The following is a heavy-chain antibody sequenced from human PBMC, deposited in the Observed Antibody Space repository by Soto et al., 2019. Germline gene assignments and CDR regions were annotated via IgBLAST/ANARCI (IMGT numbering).Heavy chain of an antibody. CDR2: IYYSGST. CDR1: GGSISSGDYY. J-gene: IGHJ4*02. Sequence: SETLSLTCTVSGGSISSGDYYWSWIRQPPGKGLEWIGYIYYSGSTYYNPSLKGRVTISVDTSKNQFSLKLSSVTAADTAVYYCASSMVSGGHIDYWGQGTLVTVSS. V-gene: IGHV4-30-4*01. D-gene: IGHD3-10*01. CDR3: ASSMVSGGHIDY.